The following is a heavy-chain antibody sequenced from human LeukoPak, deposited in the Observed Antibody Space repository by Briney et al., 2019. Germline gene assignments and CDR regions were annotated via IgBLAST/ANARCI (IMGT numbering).Heavy chain of an antibody. V-gene: IGHV3-66*02. J-gene: IGHJ4*02. CDR1: GFTVNINY. CDR2: IYNGGIT. CDR3: ARRHSSGSN. D-gene: IGHD6-19*01. Sequence: PGGSLRLSCAASGFTVNINYMTRVRQAPGKGLEWVAVIYNGGITYYADSVKGRFTISRDNTKNTLYLQMNSLRPEDTAIYFCARRHSSGSNWGQGTLVSVSS.